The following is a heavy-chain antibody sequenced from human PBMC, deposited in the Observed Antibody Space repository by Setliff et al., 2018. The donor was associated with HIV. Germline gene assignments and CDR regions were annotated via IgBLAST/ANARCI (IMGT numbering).Heavy chain of an antibody. V-gene: IGHV4-39*01. CDR3: ARWHPPYGFWEEDY. D-gene: IGHD3-10*01. J-gene: IGHJ4*02. Sequence: PSETLSLTCTVSGGSISSSSYYWGWIRQPPGKGLEWIGSIYYSGSTYYNPSLKSRVTISVDTSKNQFSLKLSSVTAADAAVYYCARWHPPYGFWEEDYWGQGTLVTVSS. CDR1: GGSISSSSYY. CDR2: IYYSGST.